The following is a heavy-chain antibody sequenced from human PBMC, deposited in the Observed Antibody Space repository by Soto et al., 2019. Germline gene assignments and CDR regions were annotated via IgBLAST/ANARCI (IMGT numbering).Heavy chain of an antibody. D-gene: IGHD2-8*01. V-gene: IGHV4-34*02. CDR1: GGSFSGFF. Sequence: QVQLQQWGAGLLKPSETLSLTCAVHGGSFSGFFWTWIRQPPGKGLEWIGEINHSGSTNYNPSLKSRVTISVDTSENQFSLRLTSVTAADTAVYYCARGQWVPRGEYWGQGTLVTVSS. CDR2: INHSGST. J-gene: IGHJ4*02. CDR3: ARGQWVPRGEY.